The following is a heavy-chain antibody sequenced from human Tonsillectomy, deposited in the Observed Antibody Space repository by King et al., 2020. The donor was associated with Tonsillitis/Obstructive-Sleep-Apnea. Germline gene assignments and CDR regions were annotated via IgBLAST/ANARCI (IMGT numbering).Heavy chain of an antibody. Sequence: QLQESGPGLVKPSETLSLTCTVSGGSISSYYWSWIRQPPGKGLEWIGYIYYGGSTNYNPSLKSRVTISVDTSKNQFSLKLSSVTAADTAVYYCARGVTYYDFWSGYYTPYYFDYWGQGTLVTVSS. CDR1: GGSISSYY. CDR3: ARGVTYYDFWSGYYTPYYFDY. J-gene: IGHJ4*02. V-gene: IGHV4-59*01. D-gene: IGHD3-3*01. CDR2: IYYGGST.